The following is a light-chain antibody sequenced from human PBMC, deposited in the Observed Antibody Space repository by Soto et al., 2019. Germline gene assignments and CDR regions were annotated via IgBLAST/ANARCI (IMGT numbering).Light chain of an antibody. Sequence: DIQMTQSPSSLSASVGDRVTITCRASQSISSYLNWYQQKPGRAPKLLIYAASSLQSGVPSRFSGSGSGTDFTLTISSLQPEFFATYYCQQSYSTLPITFCQGPRLEIK. V-gene: IGKV1-39*01. CDR3: QQSYSTLPIT. J-gene: IGKJ5*01. CDR1: QSISSY. CDR2: AAS.